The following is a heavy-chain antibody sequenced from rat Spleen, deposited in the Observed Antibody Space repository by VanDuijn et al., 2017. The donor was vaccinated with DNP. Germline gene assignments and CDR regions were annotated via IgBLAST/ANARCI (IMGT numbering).Heavy chain of an antibody. CDR3: ARRKKLGCFAY. CDR1: GFTFSYYG. Sequence: EVQLVESGGGSVQPGRSMKLSCAASGFTFSYYGMAWVRQAPKKGLEWVATIIYDGSRTYYRDSVKGRFTISRDNAKSTLYLQMDSLRSEDTATDYCARRKKLGCFAYWGQGTLVTVSS. J-gene: IGHJ3*01. CDR2: IIYDGSRT. D-gene: IGHD1-10*01. V-gene: IGHV5-7*01.